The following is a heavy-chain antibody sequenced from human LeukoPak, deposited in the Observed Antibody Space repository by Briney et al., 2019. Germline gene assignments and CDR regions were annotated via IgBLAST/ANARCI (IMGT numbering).Heavy chain of an antibody. V-gene: IGHV3-7*01. CDR3: VRELVVGPAEYFQS. Sequence: GGSLRLPCVASGFRFRNYWMAWIRHAPGRGLEWVANINEDGNEKYYLDSVRGRFIISRDIARNSLFLQMNSLRGEDTGVYYCVRELVVGPAEYFQSWGQGTLVAVSS. CDR2: INEDGNEK. J-gene: IGHJ1*01. CDR1: GFRFRNYW. D-gene: IGHD1-26*01.